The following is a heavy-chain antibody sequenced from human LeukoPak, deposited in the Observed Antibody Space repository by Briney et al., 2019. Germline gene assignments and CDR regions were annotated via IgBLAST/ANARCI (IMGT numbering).Heavy chain of an antibody. CDR2: ISYDGSNK. Sequence: PGRSLRLSCAASGFTFSSYAMHWVRQAPGKGLEWVAVISYDGSNKYYADSVKGRFTISRDNSKNTLYLQMNSLRAEDTAVYYCARDLSLEFWNDVWGQGTLVTVSS. CDR1: GFTFSSYA. D-gene: IGHD1-1*01. V-gene: IGHV3-30-3*01. J-gene: IGHJ4*02. CDR3: ARDLSLEFWNDV.